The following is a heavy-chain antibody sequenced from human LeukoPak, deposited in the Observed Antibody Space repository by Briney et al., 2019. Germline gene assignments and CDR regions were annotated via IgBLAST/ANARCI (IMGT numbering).Heavy chain of an antibody. Sequence: ASVKVSCKASGGTFSSYAISWVRQAHGQGLEWMGRIIPIFGTANYAQKFQGRVTITTDESTSTAYMELSSLRSEDTAVYCCARAPSRLRLSKPAAIQVGYYFDYWGQGTLVTVSS. CDR2: IIPIFGTA. V-gene: IGHV1-69*05. CDR3: ARAPSRLRLSKPAAIQVGYYFDY. D-gene: IGHD2-2*02. J-gene: IGHJ4*02. CDR1: GGTFSSYA.